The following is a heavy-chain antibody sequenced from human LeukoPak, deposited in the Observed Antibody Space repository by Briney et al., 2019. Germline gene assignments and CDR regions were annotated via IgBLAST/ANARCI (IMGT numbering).Heavy chain of an antibody. CDR3: ARDSVDGSGTYYSDSPDY. CDR2: ISAYNGNT. Sequence: ASVKVSCKASGYTFSSYGISWVRQAPGQGLEWMGWISAYNGNTDYAQNLRGRVTTTTDTSTSTAYMELRSLRSDDTAVYYCARDSVDGSGTYYSDSPDYWGQGTLVTVSS. V-gene: IGHV1-18*01. J-gene: IGHJ4*02. CDR1: GYTFSSYG. D-gene: IGHD3-10*01.